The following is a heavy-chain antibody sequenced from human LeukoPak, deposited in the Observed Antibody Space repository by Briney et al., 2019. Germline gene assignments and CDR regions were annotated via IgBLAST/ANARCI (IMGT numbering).Heavy chain of an antibody. CDR1: GGSISSGGYY. CDR2: IYYSGST. Sequence: SETLSLTCTVSGGSISSGGYYWSWIRQPPGKGLEWIGYIYYSGSTYYNPSLKSRVTISVDSSKKQLSLKLNSVTAADTAVYYCSRDFLGSDVFDIWGQGTMVTVSS. V-gene: IGHV4-31*03. CDR3: SRDFLGSDVFDI. D-gene: IGHD3-10*01. J-gene: IGHJ3*02.